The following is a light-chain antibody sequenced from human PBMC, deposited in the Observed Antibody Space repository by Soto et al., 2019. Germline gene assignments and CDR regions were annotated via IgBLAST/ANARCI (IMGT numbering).Light chain of an antibody. Sequence: DIQITQSPSSVSASLGDRVTITCRASEGISSWLAWYQQKPGKAPNLLIYAASSLQSGVPSRFSGSGSGTDFTLASSSLQPEDSAIYFCQQTHSFPHTFGEGTKVEI. J-gene: IGKJ4*01. CDR1: EGISSW. V-gene: IGKV1-12*01. CDR2: AAS. CDR3: QQTHSFPHT.